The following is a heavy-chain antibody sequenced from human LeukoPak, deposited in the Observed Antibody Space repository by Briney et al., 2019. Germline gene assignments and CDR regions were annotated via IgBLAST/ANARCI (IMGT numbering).Heavy chain of an antibody. CDR2: IYYSGST. Sequence: PSETLSLTCTVSGGSISSSSYYWGWIRQPPGKGLKWNGSIYYSGSTYYNPSLKNRVTISVDTPKNQFSLKLSSVTAADTAVYYCAREWKVGATPRGIDYWGQGTLVTVSS. D-gene: IGHD1-26*01. CDR3: AREWKVGATPRGIDY. V-gene: IGHV4-39*07. CDR1: GGSISSSSYY. J-gene: IGHJ4*02.